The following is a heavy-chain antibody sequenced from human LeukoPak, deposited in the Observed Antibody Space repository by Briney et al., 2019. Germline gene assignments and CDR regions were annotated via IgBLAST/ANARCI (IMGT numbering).Heavy chain of an antibody. D-gene: IGHD3-3*01. CDR3: ARDRSTDFWSGYYTNYFDY. Sequence: GGSLRLSSAAARFTFSTYWMNWVPQAPGQGLEWVANIKEDGSVKYYVDSVKGRFTISRDNAKNSLYLQMNSLRAEDTAVYYCARDRSTDFWSGYYTNYFDYWGQGTLVTVSS. CDR2: IKEDGSVK. CDR1: RFTFSTYW. J-gene: IGHJ4*02. V-gene: IGHV3-7*01.